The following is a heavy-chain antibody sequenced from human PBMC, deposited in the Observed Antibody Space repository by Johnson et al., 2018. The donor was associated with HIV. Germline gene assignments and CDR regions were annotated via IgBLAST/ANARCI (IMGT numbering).Heavy chain of an antibody. V-gene: IGHV3-30*03. CDR3: ARASGYYLSDAFDI. CDR1: GFTFSSYG. J-gene: IGHJ3*02. Sequence: QVLLVESGGGVVQPGRSLRLSCAASGFTFSSYGMHWVRQAPGTGLEWVAVISYDGSNKYYADSVKGRFTISRDNSKNTLYLQMNSLRAGDTAVYYCARASGYYLSDAFDIWGQGTMVTVSS. D-gene: IGHD3-22*01. CDR2: ISYDGSNK.